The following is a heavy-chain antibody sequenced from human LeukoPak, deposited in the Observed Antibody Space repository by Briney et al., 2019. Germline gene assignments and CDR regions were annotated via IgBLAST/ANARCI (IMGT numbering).Heavy chain of an antibody. V-gene: IGHV4-31*03. CDR1: GASISSGGYY. Sequence: SETLSLTCSVSGASISSGGYYWSWIRQHPGKGLEWIGYIYYSGSTYYNPSLKSRVTISVDTSKNQFSLKLSSVTAADTAVYYCARGLPWELVYMDVWGKGTTVTVSS. D-gene: IGHD1-26*01. CDR3: ARGLPWELVYMDV. J-gene: IGHJ6*03. CDR2: IYYSGST.